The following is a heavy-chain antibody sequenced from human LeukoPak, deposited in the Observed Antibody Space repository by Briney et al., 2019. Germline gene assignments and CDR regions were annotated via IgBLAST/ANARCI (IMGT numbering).Heavy chain of an antibody. J-gene: IGHJ3*02. Sequence: SETLSLTCTVSGGSISSYYWSWIRQPPGKGLEWIGYIYYSGSTNYNPSLKSRVTISVDTSKNQFSLKLSSVAAADTAVYYCARVYGDYAQDAFDIWGQGTMVTVSS. CDR2: IYYSGST. V-gene: IGHV4-59*01. D-gene: IGHD4-17*01. CDR3: ARVYGDYAQDAFDI. CDR1: GGSISSYY.